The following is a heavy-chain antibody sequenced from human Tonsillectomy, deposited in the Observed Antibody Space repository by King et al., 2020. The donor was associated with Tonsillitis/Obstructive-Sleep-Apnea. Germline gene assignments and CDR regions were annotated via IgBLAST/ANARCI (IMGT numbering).Heavy chain of an antibody. J-gene: IGHJ4*02. CDR1: GGSISSSSYY. V-gene: IGHV4-39*01. Sequence: QLQESGPGLVKPSETLSLTCTVSGGSISSSSYYWGWIRQPPGKGLEWIGSIYYSGCTYYNPSLKIRVTISVDTSNNQFSLKLSSVTAADTAVYYCASGVLRGYSYGYGYWGQGTLVTVSS. CDR2: IYYSGCT. CDR3: ASGVLRGYSYGYGY. D-gene: IGHD5-18*01.